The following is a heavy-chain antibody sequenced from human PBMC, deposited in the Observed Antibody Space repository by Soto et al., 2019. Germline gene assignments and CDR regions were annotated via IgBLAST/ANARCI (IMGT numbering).Heavy chain of an antibody. Sequence: SETLSLTCAVYGGSFSGYYWSWIRQPPGKGLEWIGEINHSGSTNYNPSLKSRVTISVDTSKNQFSLKLSSVTAADTAVYYCARTYSSSWSPFDYWGQGTLVTVSP. V-gene: IGHV4-34*01. CDR3: ARTYSSSWSPFDY. J-gene: IGHJ4*02. D-gene: IGHD6-13*01. CDR2: INHSGST. CDR1: GGSFSGYY.